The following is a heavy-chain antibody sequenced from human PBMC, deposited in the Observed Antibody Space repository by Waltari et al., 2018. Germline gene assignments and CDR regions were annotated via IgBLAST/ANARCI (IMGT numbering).Heavy chain of an antibody. D-gene: IGHD6-13*01. V-gene: IGHV3-23*01. Sequence: VQLQESGPGLVKPSQTLSLTCTVSGGSISSGSYYWSWIRQPAGKGLEWVSAISGSGGSTYYADSVKGRFTISRDNSKNTLYLQMNSLRAEDTAVYYCVQQQLAYWGQGTLVTVSS. CDR3: VQQQLAY. CDR1: GGSISSGSYY. J-gene: IGHJ4*02. CDR2: ISGSGGST.